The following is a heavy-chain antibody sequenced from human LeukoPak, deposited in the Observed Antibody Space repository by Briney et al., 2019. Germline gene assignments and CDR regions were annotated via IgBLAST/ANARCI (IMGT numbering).Heavy chain of an antibody. V-gene: IGHV1-2*04. J-gene: IGHJ4*02. D-gene: IGHD6-25*01. CDR2: INPNSGGT. CDR3: ARATMYSSGVDY. Sequence: ASVKVSCKGSGYTFTRYYMHGVRQARGKGREGMGWINPNSGGTNYAQKFQDWVTMTRDTSISTAYMELSRLRSDDTAVYYCARATMYSSGVDYWGQGTLVNVSS. CDR1: GYTFTRYY.